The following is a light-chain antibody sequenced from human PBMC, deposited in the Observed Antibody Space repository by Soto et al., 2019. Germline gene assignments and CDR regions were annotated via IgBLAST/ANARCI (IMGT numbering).Light chain of an antibody. Sequence: EIVLTQSPGTLSLSPGERATLSCRATQSLSSNYLAWYQQKPGQAPRLLIYGASSRATGIPDRFSGSGSGTDFTLTISRLEPEDLAVYYCQQYDTSPPLTFGQGTKVEI. J-gene: IGKJ1*01. V-gene: IGKV3-20*01. CDR2: GAS. CDR1: QSLSSNY. CDR3: QQYDTSPPLT.